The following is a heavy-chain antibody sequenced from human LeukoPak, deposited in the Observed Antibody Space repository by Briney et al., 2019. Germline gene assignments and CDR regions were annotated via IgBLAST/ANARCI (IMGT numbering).Heavy chain of an antibody. CDR3: ATLVGDCSSTSCYTD. CDR2: INHSGST. CDR1: GGSFSGYY. V-gene: IGHV4-34*01. J-gene: IGHJ4*02. Sequence: SETLSLTCAVCGGSFSGYYWSWIRQPPGKGLEWIGEINHSGSTNYNPSLKSRVTISVDTSKNQFSLKLSSVTAADTAVYYCATLVGDCSSTSCYTDWGQGTLVTVSS. D-gene: IGHD2-2*02.